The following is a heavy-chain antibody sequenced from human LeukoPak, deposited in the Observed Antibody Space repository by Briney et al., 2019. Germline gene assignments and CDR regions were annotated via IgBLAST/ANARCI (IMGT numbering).Heavy chain of an antibody. Sequence: SETLSLTCTVSGGSISSYYWSWIRQSPGKGLEWIGFIHYTGSTHYNASLKSRVTISVDTSKNQFSLKLSSVTAADTAVYYCARHQASGAYGDYFDYWGQGTLVTVSS. D-gene: IGHD1-26*01. J-gene: IGHJ4*02. CDR1: GGSISSYY. CDR3: ARHQASGAYGDYFDY. CDR2: IHYTGST. V-gene: IGHV4-59*08.